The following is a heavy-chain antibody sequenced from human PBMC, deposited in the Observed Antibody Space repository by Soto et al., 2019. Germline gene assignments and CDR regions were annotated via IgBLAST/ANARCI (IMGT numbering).Heavy chain of an antibody. D-gene: IGHD6-19*01. CDR3: ARRTKLGTAWYPDC. V-gene: IGHV4-59*08. CDR1: GGSISGYS. CDR2: IHYTGGT. J-gene: IGHJ4*02. Sequence: PSETLSLTCAVSGGSISGYSWSWIRQPPGKGLEWIGNIHYTGGTNYNPSLKSRLTTSLDTSKIQISLQLTSVTAADTAIYYCARRTKLGTAWYPDCWGQGTLVTVSS.